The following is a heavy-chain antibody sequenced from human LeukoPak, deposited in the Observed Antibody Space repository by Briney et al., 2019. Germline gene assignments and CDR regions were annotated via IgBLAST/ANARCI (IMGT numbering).Heavy chain of an antibody. CDR2: ISAYNGNT. CDR3: ARVRYYGSGSYRGMDV. Sequence: GASVKVSCKASGYTFTSYGISWVRQAPGQGLEWMGWISAYNGNTNYAQKLQGRVTMTTDTSTSTAYMELRSLRSDDTAVYYCARVRYYGSGSYRGMDVWGQGTTVTVSS. CDR1: GYTFTSYG. D-gene: IGHD3-10*01. J-gene: IGHJ6*02. V-gene: IGHV1-18*01.